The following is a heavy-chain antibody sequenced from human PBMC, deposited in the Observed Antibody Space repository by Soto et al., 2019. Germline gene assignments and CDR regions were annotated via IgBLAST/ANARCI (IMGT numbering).Heavy chain of an antibody. V-gene: IGHV3-23*01. D-gene: IGHD2-2*01. CDR1: GFTVSNYA. CDR2: TSGSGGSS. Sequence: PGGSLSLSCATSGFTVSNYAMSWVRQAPGKGLEWVSGTSGSGGSSYYADSVKGRSTISRDNSKNTLNLQMDSLRAEDTAVYYCAKKSTDSSGYSDYWGQGTVVTVSS. CDR3: AKKSTDSSGYSDY. J-gene: IGHJ4*02.